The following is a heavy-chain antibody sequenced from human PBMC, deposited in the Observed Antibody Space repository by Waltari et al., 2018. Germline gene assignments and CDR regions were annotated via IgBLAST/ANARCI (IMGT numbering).Heavy chain of an antibody. J-gene: IGHJ5*02. CDR1: GGSIRPDY. D-gene: IGHD3-16*01. CDR2: INTGGNT. CDR3: AREVGGSRWFDP. V-gene: IGHV4-4*07. Sequence: QVQLQESGPGLVKTSETLSLTCTVSGGSIRPDYWTWIRQPAGKGLEWIGRINTGGNTNHNPSLKSRVTMSVDTSKNQFSLTLSSVTAADTAVYYCAREVGGSRWFDPWGQGTLVTVSS.